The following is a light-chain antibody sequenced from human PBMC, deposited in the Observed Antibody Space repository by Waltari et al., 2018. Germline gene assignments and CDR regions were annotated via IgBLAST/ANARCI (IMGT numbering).Light chain of an antibody. V-gene: IGLV2-14*01. J-gene: IGLJ3*02. CDR3: SSYTSSSTLG. CDR2: DVS. CDR1: HSDVGAYNY. Sequence: QSALTQPASVSGSPGQWITISCTGRHSDVGAYNYVSWYQQHPGKAPKLMIYDVSKRPSGVSDRVSGSKSGNTASLTISGLQAEDEADYYCSSYTSSSTLGFGGGTKVTVL.